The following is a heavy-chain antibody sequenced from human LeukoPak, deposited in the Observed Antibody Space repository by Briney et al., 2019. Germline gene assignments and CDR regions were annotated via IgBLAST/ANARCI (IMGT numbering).Heavy chain of an antibody. CDR1: GGSISSGDYY. CDR3: ARGTIVVVFYYYYMDV. D-gene: IGHD2-2*01. J-gene: IGHJ6*03. V-gene: IGHV4-30-4*08. Sequence: SETLSLTCTVSGGSISSGDYYWSWIRQPPGKGLEWIGYIYYSGSTYYNPSLKSRVTISVDTSKNQFSLKLSSVTAADTAVYYCARGTIVVVFYYYYMDVWGKGTTVTVSS. CDR2: IYYSGST.